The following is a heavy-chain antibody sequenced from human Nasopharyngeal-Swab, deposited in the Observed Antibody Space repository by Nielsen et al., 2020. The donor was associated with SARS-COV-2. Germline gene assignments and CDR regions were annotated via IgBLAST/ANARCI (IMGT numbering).Heavy chain of an antibody. Sequence: WVRQAPGQGLEWMGWINTNTGNPTYAQGFTGRFVFSLDTSVSTAYLQISSLKAEDTAVYYCARVYCTNGVCYGLDYYYYYGMDGWGQGTTVTVSS. V-gene: IGHV7-4-1*02. D-gene: IGHD2-8*01. CDR3: ARVYCTNGVCYGLDYYYYYGMDG. J-gene: IGHJ6*02. CDR2: INTNTGNP.